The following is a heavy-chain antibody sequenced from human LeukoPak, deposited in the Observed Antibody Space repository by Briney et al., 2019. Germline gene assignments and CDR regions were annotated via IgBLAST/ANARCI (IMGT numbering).Heavy chain of an antibody. D-gene: IGHD3-3*01. V-gene: IGHV4-34*01. CDR3: ARARSGYLPFDY. CDR1: GGSFSGYY. J-gene: IGHJ4*02. CDR2: INHSGST. Sequence: SETLSLTCAVYGGSFSGYYWSWIRQPPGKGLEWIGEINHSGSTNYNPSLKSRVTISVDTSKDQFSLKLSSVTAADTAVYYCARARSGYLPFDYWGQGTLVTVSS.